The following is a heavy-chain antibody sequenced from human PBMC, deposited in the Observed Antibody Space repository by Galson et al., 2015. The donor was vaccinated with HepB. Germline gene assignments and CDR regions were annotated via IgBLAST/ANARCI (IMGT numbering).Heavy chain of an antibody. CDR2: ISGHSGRI. D-gene: IGHD3-22*01. CDR3: ARHGTFGLTRIVVLIGFAH. CDR1: GFEFSMYS. J-gene: IGHJ2*01. Sequence: SLRLSCAASGFEFSMYSMNWVRQAPGKGLEWISYISGHSGRIDYAESVQGRFIISRDNARNSMYLQMRSLKDEDTAVYYCARHGTFGLTRIVVLIGFAHWGRGTLVTVSS. V-gene: IGHV3-48*02.